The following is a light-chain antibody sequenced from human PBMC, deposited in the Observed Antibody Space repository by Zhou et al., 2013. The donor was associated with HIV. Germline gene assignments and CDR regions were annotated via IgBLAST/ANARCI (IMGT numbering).Light chain of an antibody. CDR3: QQYGNSPPS. CDR1: QTVSSSY. Sequence: EIVLTQSPGTLSLSPGERATLSCRASQTVSSSYLAWYQQKPGQAPRLLIYGASIRATGIPDRFSGSGSGTDFTLTIIRLEPEDFAVYYCQQYGNSPPSFGQGTKLEIK. CDR2: GAS. J-gene: IGKJ2*03. V-gene: IGKV3-20*01.